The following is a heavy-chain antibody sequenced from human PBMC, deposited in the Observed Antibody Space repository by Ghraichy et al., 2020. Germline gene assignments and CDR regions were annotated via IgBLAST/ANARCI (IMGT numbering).Heavy chain of an antibody. CDR2: IYRGGST. Sequence: GGSLRLSCAASGFTVSSNYMSWVRQAPGKGLEWVAVIYRGGSTYYADAVKGRFTISRDNSKNTLYLQMNSLRAEDTAVYYCARAYSSRWPTGISFDYWGQGTLVVFSS. V-gene: IGHV3-53*01. D-gene: IGHD6-13*01. J-gene: IGHJ4*02. CDR3: ARAYSSRWPTGISFDY. CDR1: GFTVSSNY.